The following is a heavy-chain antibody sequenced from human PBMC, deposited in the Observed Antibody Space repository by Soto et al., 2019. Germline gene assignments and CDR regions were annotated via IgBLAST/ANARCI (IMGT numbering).Heavy chain of an antibody. CDR2: INPNSGGT. D-gene: IGHD6-6*01. CDR3: ARSRTVYSSSSVLGY. Sequence: GASVKVSFKASGYTFTGYYMHWVRQAPGQGLEWMGWINPNSGGTNYAQKFQGWVTMTRDTSISTAYMELSRLRSDDTAVYYCARSRTVYSSSSVLGYWGQGTLVTVSS. V-gene: IGHV1-2*04. J-gene: IGHJ4*02. CDR1: GYTFTGYY.